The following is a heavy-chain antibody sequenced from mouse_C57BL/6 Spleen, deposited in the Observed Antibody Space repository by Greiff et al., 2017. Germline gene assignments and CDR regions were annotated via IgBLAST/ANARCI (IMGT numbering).Heavy chain of an antibody. D-gene: IGHD2-4*01. CDR1: GYSITSGYY. CDR2: ISYDGSN. J-gene: IGHJ4*01. Sequence: ESGPGLVKPSQSLSLTCSVTGYSITSGYYWNWIRQFPGNKLEWMGYISYDGSNNYNPSLKNRISITRDTSKNQFFLKLNSVTTEDTATYYCASHIYYDYDGGYAMDYWGQGTSVTVSS. V-gene: IGHV3-6*01. CDR3: ASHIYYDYDGGYAMDY.